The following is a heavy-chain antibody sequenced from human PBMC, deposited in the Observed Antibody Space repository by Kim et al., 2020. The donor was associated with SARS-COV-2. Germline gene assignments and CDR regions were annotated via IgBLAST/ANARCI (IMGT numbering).Heavy chain of an antibody. J-gene: IGHJ4*02. D-gene: IGHD6-19*01. CDR2: IYSGGST. V-gene: IGHV3-66*01. CDR1: GFTVSSNY. Sequence: GGSLRLSCAASGFTVSSNYMSWVRQAPGKGLEWVSVIYSGGSTYYADSVKGRFTNSRDNSKNTLYLQMNSLRAEDTAVYYCARGYSSGWYDYWGQGTLVTVSS. CDR3: ARGYSSGWYDY.